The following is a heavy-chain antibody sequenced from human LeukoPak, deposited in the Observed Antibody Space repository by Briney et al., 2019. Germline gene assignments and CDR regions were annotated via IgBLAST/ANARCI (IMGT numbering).Heavy chain of an antibody. CDR2: ISYDGSNK. V-gene: IGHV3-30*03. J-gene: IGHJ6*03. D-gene: IGHD6-19*01. Sequence: PGGSLRLSCAASGFTFSSYGMHWVRQAPGKGLEWVAVISYDGSNKYYADSVKGRFTISRDNSKNTLYLQMGSLRAEDMAVYYCARGYSSGWDYYYMDVWGKGTTVTVSS. CDR3: ARGYSSGWDYYYMDV. CDR1: GFTFSSYG.